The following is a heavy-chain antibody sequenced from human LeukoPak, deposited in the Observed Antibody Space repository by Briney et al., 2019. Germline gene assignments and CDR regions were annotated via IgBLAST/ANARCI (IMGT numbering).Heavy chain of an antibody. CDR3: ARALRLGVVIIDAFDI. J-gene: IGHJ3*02. V-gene: IGHV3-21*01. CDR2: ISSSSSYI. D-gene: IGHD3-3*01. Sequence: PGGSLRLSCAASGFTFSSYSMNWVRQAPGKGLEWVSYISSSSSYIHYADSVKGRFTISRDNAKNSLYLQMNSLRAEDTAVYYCARALRLGVVIIDAFDIWGQGTMVTVSS. CDR1: GFTFSSYS.